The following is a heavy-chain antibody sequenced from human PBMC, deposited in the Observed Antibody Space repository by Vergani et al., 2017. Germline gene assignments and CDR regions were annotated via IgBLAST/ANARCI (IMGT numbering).Heavy chain of an antibody. CDR3: ARMGGYDEGDAFRIGYFDS. V-gene: IGHV4-31*03. D-gene: IGHD3-22*01. J-gene: IGHJ4*02. CDR2: IYSTGST. CDR1: GDSISSGVYY. Sequence: QVQLQESGPGLVKPSQTLSLTCSVSGDSISSGVYYWNWIRQHPGKGLEWIGYIYSTGSTHHNPSLRRRINMSVDTSKNQFSLKLNSVTAADTAMYYCARMGGYDEGDAFRIGYFDSWGPGTQVTVSS.